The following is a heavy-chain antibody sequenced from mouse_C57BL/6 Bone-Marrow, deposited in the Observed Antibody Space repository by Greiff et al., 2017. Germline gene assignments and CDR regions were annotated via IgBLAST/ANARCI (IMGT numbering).Heavy chain of an antibody. D-gene: IGHD1-1*01. Sequence: VKLMESGAELARPGASVKLSCKASGYTFTSYGISWVKQRTGQGLEWIGEIYPSSGNTYYNEKFKGKATLTADKSSSTAYMELRSLTSEDSAVYFCAIYYYGIFAYWGQGTLVTVSA. CDR3: AIYYYGIFAY. CDR1: GYTFTSYG. CDR2: IYPSSGNT. J-gene: IGHJ3*01. V-gene: IGHV1-81*01.